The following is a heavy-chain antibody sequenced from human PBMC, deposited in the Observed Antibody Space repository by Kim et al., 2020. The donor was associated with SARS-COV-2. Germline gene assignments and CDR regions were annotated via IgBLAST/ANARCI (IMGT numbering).Heavy chain of an antibody. CDR3: ARGHPKYYYGSGSSSPLDY. Sequence: SRVTISVDTSKNQFSLKLSSVTAADTAVYYCARGHPKYYYGSGSSSPLDYWGQGTLVTVSS. V-gene: IGHV4-34*01. D-gene: IGHD3-10*01. J-gene: IGHJ4*02.